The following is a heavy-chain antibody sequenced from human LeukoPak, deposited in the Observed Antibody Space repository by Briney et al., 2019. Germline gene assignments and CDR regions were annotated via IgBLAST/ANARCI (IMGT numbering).Heavy chain of an antibody. V-gene: IGHV3-11*01. J-gene: IGHJ4*02. CDR2: ISSSGSTI. Sequence: PGGSLRLSCAASGFTFIDSYMTWVRQAPGQGLEWVSYISSSGSTIYYTDSVKGRFTISRDNAKNSLYLQMNSLRAEDTAVYYCARGRYFYDGRGTHFDYWGQGTLVTVSS. CDR1: GFTFIDSY. CDR3: ARGRYFYDGRGTHFDY. D-gene: IGHD3-22*01.